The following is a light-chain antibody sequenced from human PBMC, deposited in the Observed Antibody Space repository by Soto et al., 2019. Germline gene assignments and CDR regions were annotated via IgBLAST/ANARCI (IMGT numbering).Light chain of an antibody. J-gene: IGKJ1*01. CDR3: QQYNNFPIT. CDR2: GAS. V-gene: IGKV3-15*01. CDR1: QSVSSN. Sequence: EIVITQSPPTLSVSTGERATLSCRASQSVSSNLAWYQQKPGQAPRLLIYGASTRATGIPARFSGSGSGTEFTLTISSLQSEDFAVYYCQQYNNFPITFGQGTKVDI.